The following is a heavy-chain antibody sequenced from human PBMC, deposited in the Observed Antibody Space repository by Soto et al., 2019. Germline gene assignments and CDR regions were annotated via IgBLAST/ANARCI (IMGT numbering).Heavy chain of an antibody. Sequence: SETLSLTCTVSGGSISSYYWSWIRQPPGKGLEWIGYIYYSGSTNYNPSLKSRVTISVDTSKNQFSLKLSSVTAADTAVYYCARGACSSTSCPYYYGMDVWGQGTTVTVSS. D-gene: IGHD2-2*01. CDR1: GGSISSYY. J-gene: IGHJ6*02. CDR2: IYYSGST. V-gene: IGHV4-59*01. CDR3: ARGACSSTSCPYYYGMDV.